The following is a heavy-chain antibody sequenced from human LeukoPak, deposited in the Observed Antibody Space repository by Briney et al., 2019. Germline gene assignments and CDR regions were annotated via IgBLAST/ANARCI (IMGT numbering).Heavy chain of an antibody. CDR3: ARGAGYSGYDFDF. CDR1: GGSISSSSYY. CDR2: IYYSGST. D-gene: IGHD5-12*01. Sequence: SETLSLTCTVSGGSISSSSYYWGWIRQPPGKGLEWIGSIYYSGSTYYTPSLKSRVTISVDTSKNQFSLKLTSVTAADTAVYYCARGAGYSGYDFDFWGQGTLVTVSS. V-gene: IGHV4-39*07. J-gene: IGHJ4*02.